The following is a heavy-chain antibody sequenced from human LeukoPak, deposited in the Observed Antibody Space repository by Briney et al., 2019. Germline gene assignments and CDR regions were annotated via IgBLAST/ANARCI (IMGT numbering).Heavy chain of an antibody. D-gene: IGHD3-10*01. CDR3: ARSAHYYYGSGSYYYY. CDR1: GGTFSSYA. V-gene: IGHV1-69*04. CDR2: IIPILGIA. J-gene: IGHJ4*02. Sequence: ASVKVSCKASGGTFSSYAISWVRQAPGQGLEWMGRIIPILGIANYAQKFQGRVTITADKSTSTAYMELSSLRSEDTAVYYCARSAHYYYGSGSYYYYWGQGTLVTVSS.